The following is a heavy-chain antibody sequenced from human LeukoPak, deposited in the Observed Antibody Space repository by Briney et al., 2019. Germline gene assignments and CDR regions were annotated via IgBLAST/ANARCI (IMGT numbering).Heavy chain of an antibody. J-gene: IGHJ4*02. D-gene: IGHD3-10*01. CDR1: GYTFSSYS. CDR2: ISGSGGST. Sequence: SCRASGYTFSSYSMNWVRQAPGKGLEWVSAISGSGGSTYYADSVKGRFTISRDNSKNTLYLQMNSLRAEDTAVYYCAKGWRSGSYYNGHLYYFDYWGQGTLVTVSS. CDR3: AKGWRSGSYYNGHLYYFDY. V-gene: IGHV3-23*01.